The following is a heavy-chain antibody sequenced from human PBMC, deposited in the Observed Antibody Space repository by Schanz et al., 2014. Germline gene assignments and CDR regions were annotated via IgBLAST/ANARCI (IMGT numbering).Heavy chain of an antibody. CDR3: VRDTDYHFDY. CDR1: GVTFSSYA. Sequence: VQLVESGGGFVQPGGSLRLSCVASGVTFSSYAMSWVRQASGKGLEWVSRTSHDGSFTTFADSVKGRFTISRDNAKNALYLQMNSLRAEDTAVYYCVRDTDYHFDYWGQGTLVTVSS. V-gene: IGHV3-74*01. J-gene: IGHJ4*02. CDR2: TSHDGSFT. D-gene: IGHD4-17*01.